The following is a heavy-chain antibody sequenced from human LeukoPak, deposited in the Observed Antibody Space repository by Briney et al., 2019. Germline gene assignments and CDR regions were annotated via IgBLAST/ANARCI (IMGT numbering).Heavy chain of an antibody. CDR3: ASGRQLGY. Sequence: PGGSLRLSCAASGFTFSNYGMSWVRQAPGKGLEWVANIKEDGSEEYYVDSVNGRFTISRDNARNSLYLQMNSLRAEDTAVYYCASGRQLGYWGQGTLVTVSS. CDR1: GFTFSNYG. CDR2: IKEDGSEE. V-gene: IGHV3-7*01. D-gene: IGHD6-13*01. J-gene: IGHJ4*02.